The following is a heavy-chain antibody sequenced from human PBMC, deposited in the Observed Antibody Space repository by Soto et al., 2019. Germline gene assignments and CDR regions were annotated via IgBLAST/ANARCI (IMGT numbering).Heavy chain of an antibody. J-gene: IGHJ4*02. CDR3: AKDINTIDLGAFDY. CDR1: GFTFSSYA. CDR2: ISGSGGST. Sequence: GGSLRLSCAASGFTFSSYAMSWVRQAPGKGLEWVSAISGSGGSTYYADSVKGRFTISRDKSKNTLYLQMNSLRAEDTAVYACAKDINTIDLGAFDYWGQGTLVTVSS. V-gene: IGHV3-23*01. D-gene: IGHD3-16*01.